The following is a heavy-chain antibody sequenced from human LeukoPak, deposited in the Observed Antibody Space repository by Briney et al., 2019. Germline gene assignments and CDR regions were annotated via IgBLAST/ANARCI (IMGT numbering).Heavy chain of an antibody. Sequence: SETLSLTCTVSGGSISSYYWSWIRQPPGKGLEWIGYVYYSGSTNYNPSLKSRVTISVDTSKNQFSLKLSSVTAADTAVYYCARGGYCTNGVCYGFCDYWGQGTLVTVSS. CDR2: VYYSGST. CDR3: ARGGYCTNGVCYGFCDY. V-gene: IGHV4-59*12. J-gene: IGHJ4*02. D-gene: IGHD2-8*01. CDR1: GGSISSYY.